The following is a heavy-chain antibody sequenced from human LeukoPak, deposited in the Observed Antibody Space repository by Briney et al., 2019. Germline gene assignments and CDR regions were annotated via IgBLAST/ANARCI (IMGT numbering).Heavy chain of an antibody. Sequence: PSETLSLTCTVSGGSISSSSYYWGWIRQPPGKGLEWIGSIYYSGSTYYNPSLKSRVTISVYTSKNQFSLKLSSVTAADTAVYYCARRDRAVNAFDIWGQGTMVTVSS. J-gene: IGHJ3*02. CDR1: GGSISSSSYY. CDR2: IYYSGST. CDR3: ARRDRAVNAFDI. D-gene: IGHD6-19*01. V-gene: IGHV4-39*01.